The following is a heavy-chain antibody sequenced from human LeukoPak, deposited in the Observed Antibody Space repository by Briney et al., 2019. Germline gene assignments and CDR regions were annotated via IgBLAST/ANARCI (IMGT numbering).Heavy chain of an antibody. CDR2: IYYSGST. D-gene: IGHD1-1*01. CDR3: ASGDNDPLLDY. Sequence: SETLSLTCTVSGGSISSGGYYWSWIRQHPGKGLEWIGSIYYSGSTNYNPSLQGRVTISLDTSRNQFSLKLSSVTAADTAVYYCASGDNDPLLDYWGQGTLVTVSS. J-gene: IGHJ4*02. V-gene: IGHV4-31*03. CDR1: GGSISSGGYY.